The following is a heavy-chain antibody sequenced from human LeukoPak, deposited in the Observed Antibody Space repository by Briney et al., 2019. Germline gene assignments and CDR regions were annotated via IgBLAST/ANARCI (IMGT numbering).Heavy chain of an antibody. CDR2: INWNGGST. CDR3: ARGVSGYSYGYEGY. Sequence: PGGSLRLSCAASGFTFDDYGMSWVRQAPGKGLEWVSGINWNGGSTGYADSVKGRFTISRDNAKNSLYLQMNSLRAEDTAVYYCARGVSGYSYGYEGYWGQGTLVTVSS. D-gene: IGHD5-18*01. V-gene: IGHV3-20*04. J-gene: IGHJ4*02. CDR1: GFTFDDYG.